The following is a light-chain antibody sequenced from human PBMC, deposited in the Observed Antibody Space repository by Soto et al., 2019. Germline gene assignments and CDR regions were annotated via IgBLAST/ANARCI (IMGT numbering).Light chain of an antibody. V-gene: IGKV3D-20*02. CDR1: QSVSNNY. CDR2: GAS. J-gene: IGKJ1*01. Sequence: EIVLTQSPATLSLSPVERATLSCRTSQSVSNNYLAWYQQKPGQAPRLLIYGASSRATGVPDRFSGSGSGTDFTLSISRLEPEDFAVYYCQQRSNWPPWTFGQGTKVDIK. CDR3: QQRSNWPPWT.